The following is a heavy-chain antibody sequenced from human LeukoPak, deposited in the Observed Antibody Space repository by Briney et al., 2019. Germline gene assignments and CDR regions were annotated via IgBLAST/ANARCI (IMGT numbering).Heavy chain of an antibody. CDR3: ARDSSGFDY. D-gene: IGHD3-22*01. V-gene: IGHV3-66*01. J-gene: IGHJ4*02. CDR1: GFTFSHYS. Sequence: GGSLRLSCAASGFTFSHYSMHWVRQAPGKGLEWVSVIYSGGSTYYADSVKGRFTISRDNSKNTLYLQMNSRRAEDTAVYYCARDSSGFDYWGQGTLVTVSS. CDR2: IYSGGST.